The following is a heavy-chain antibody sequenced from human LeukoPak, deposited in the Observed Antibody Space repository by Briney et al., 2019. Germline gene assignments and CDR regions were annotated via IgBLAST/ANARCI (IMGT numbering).Heavy chain of an antibody. CDR3: ARGYCSGGSCYFDY. J-gene: IGHJ4*02. Sequence: ASVKVSCKSSGYTFTSYGISRVRQAPGQGLEWMGWISAYNGNTNYAQKLQGRVTMTTDTSTSTAYMELRSLRSDDTAVYYCARGYCSGGSCYFDYWGQGTLVTVSS. CDR1: GYTFTSYG. D-gene: IGHD2-15*01. CDR2: ISAYNGNT. V-gene: IGHV1-18*01.